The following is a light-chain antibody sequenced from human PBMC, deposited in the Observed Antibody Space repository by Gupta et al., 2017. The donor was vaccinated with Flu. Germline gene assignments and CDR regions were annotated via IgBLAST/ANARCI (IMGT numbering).Light chain of an antibody. J-gene: IGLJ3*02. CDR3: HTWDVASDHVL. CDR2: DDS. Sequence: SSVLTQPPSVVVAPGQTATITCAGETLRGQTVNWYQQRPGQAPLLVVNDDSHRPSGIPELFSGSKSGKKATLTISRVEAGDEAYYYCHTWDVASDHVLFGGGTKVTVL. V-gene: IGLV3-21*02. CDR1: TLRGQT.